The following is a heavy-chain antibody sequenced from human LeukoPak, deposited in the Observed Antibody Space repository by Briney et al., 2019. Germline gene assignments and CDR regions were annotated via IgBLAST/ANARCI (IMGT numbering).Heavy chain of an antibody. Sequence: GGSLRLSCATSGFFFNSYWMTWVRQAPGKGLEWVANIKYDESEKYFVESVKGRFTISRDNAQNSLFLQMDSLRVEDTAVYYCVRGRDGSFWGRGTQVTVS. CDR2: IKYDESEK. D-gene: IGHD5-24*01. CDR1: GFFFNSYW. CDR3: VRGRDGSF. V-gene: IGHV3-7*01. J-gene: IGHJ4*02.